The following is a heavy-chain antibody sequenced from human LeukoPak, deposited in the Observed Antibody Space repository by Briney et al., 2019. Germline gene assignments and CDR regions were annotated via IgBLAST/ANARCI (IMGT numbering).Heavy chain of an antibody. CDR1: GFTFDDYS. Sequence: SLRLSCAASGFTFDDYSMHWVRHAPGNWLEWVSGISWNSGSIGYADSVEGRFTISRDNPTNSLYLQMNSLRADDTAVYFCTREAAPGIDYWGQGTLVTVSS. CDR2: ISWNSGSI. V-gene: IGHV3-9*01. CDR3: TREAAPGIDY. J-gene: IGHJ4*02. D-gene: IGHD6-13*01.